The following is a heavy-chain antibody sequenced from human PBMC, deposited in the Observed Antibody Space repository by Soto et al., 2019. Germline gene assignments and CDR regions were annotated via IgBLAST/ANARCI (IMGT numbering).Heavy chain of an antibody. CDR1: GFTFSSYS. V-gene: IGHV3-21*01. Sequence: GGSLRLSCAASGFTFSSYSMNWVRQAPGKGLEWVSSISSSSSYIYHADSVKGRFTISRDNAKNSLYLQMNSLRAEDTAVYYCARDLWNYYDSSGYYNGGYYYYGMDVWGQGTTVTVSS. D-gene: IGHD3-22*01. CDR2: ISSSSSYI. CDR3: ARDLWNYYDSSGYYNGGYYYYGMDV. J-gene: IGHJ6*02.